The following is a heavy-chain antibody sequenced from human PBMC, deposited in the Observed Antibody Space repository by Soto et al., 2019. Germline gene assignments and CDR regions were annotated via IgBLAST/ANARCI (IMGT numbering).Heavy chain of an antibody. CDR1: GFTFSSYS. CDR2: ISSSSSTI. V-gene: IGHV3-48*02. CDR3: ARARGITMIVVVGSDYGMDV. Sequence: GGSLRLSCAASGFTFSSYSMNWVRQAPGKGLEWVSYISSSSSTIYYADSVKGRFTISRDNAKNSLYLQMNSLREEDTAVYYCARARGITMIVVVGSDYGMDVWGQGTTVTVSS. J-gene: IGHJ6*02. D-gene: IGHD3-22*01.